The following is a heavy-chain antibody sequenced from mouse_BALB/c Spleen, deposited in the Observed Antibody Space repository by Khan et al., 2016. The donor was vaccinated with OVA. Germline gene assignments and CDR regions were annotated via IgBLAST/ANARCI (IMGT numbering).Heavy chain of an antibody. Sequence: ELVESGGGLVKPGGSLKLSCAPSGFAFSSYDMSWVRQTPEKRLEWVATISGTGIYTYYPDSVKGRFTISRDNARNTLYLQMSSLRSEDTALYYCARPSYYGNPWFTYWGQGTLVTVSA. J-gene: IGHJ3*01. CDR2: ISGTGIYT. D-gene: IGHD2-10*01. CDR1: GFAFSSYD. V-gene: IGHV5-9*02. CDR3: ARPSYYGNPWFTY.